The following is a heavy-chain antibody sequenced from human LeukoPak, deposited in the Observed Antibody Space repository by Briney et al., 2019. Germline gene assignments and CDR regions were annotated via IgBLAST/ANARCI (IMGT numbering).Heavy chain of an antibody. D-gene: IGHD1-14*01. CDR3: TRDRSRAEDD. CDR2: INQGGSDK. Sequence: GGSLRLSCAASGFTFSGHWMSWVRQAPGKGLEWVANINQGGSDKYYVNSVKGRFTISRDNANNLLYLQMNSLRGEDTAVYYCTRDRSRAEDDWGQGTLVTVSS. J-gene: IGHJ4*02. V-gene: IGHV3-7*01. CDR1: GFTFSGHW.